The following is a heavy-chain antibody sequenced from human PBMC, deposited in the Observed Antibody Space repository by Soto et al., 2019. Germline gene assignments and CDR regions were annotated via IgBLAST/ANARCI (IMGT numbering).Heavy chain of an antibody. V-gene: IGHV3-30*18. Sequence: PGGSLRLSCAASGFTFSSYGMHWVRQAPGKGLEWVAVISYDGSNKYYADSVKGRFTISRDNSKNTLYLQMNSLRAEDTAVYYCAKGEDTVNFDYWGQGTLVTVSS. CDR1: GFTFSSYG. D-gene: IGHD4-17*01. CDR3: AKGEDTVNFDY. J-gene: IGHJ4*02. CDR2: ISYDGSNK.